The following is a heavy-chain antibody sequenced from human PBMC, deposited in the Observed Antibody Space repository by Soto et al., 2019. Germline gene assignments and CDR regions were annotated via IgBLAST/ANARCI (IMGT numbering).Heavy chain of an antibody. V-gene: IGHV3-30*18. Sequence: GGSLRLSCAASGFTFSSYGMHWVRQAPGKGLEWVAVISYDGSNKYYADSVKGRFTISRDNSKNTLYLQMNSLRAEDTAVYYCAKERGKATRRLSLDYWGQGTLVTVSS. J-gene: IGHJ4*02. CDR2: ISYDGSNK. CDR1: GFTFSSYG. D-gene: IGHD1-26*01. CDR3: AKERGKATRRLSLDY.